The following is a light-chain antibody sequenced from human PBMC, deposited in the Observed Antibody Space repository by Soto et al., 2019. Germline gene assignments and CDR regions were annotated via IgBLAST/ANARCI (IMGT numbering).Light chain of an antibody. CDR2: EVS. CDR3: SSYTNSDTWV. J-gene: IGLJ3*02. Sequence: QSALTQPASVSGSPGQSITISCTGSSSDIGGYNYVSWYQRYPGKAPKLMIYEVSNRPSGISNRFSASKSGNTASLTISGLQAEDETDYYCSSYTNSDTWVFGGGTKVTVL. V-gene: IGLV2-14*01. CDR1: SSDIGGYNY.